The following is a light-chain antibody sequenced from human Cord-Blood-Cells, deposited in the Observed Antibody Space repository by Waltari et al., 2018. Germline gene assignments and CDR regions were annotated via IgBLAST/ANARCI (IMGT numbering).Light chain of an antibody. CDR3: SSYTSSSTLEV. V-gene: IGLV2-14*01. CDR2: DVS. CDR1: SSDVGGYNY. J-gene: IGLJ1*01. Sequence: QSALTQPASVSGSPGQSITISCPGTSSDVGGYNYVSWYQQHPGKAPKLMIYDVSNPPSGVSNRFSGSKSGNTASLTISGLQAEDEADYYCSSYTSSSTLEVFGTGTKVTVL.